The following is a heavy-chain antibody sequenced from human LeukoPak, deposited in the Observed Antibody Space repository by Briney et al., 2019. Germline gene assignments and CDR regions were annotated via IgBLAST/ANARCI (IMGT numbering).Heavy chain of an antibody. Sequence: GSLRLSCSASGFTFGDYAMNWVRQAPGKGLEWIGEIYHTVGTDYNPSLKSRVSISLDTSKNEFSLKLSSVTAADTAVYYCARGSYEVPTIPHYYYMDVWGKGTTVTVSS. CDR2: IYHTVGT. CDR1: GFTFGDYA. CDR3: ARGSYEVPTIPHYYYMDV. D-gene: IGHD2-21*02. J-gene: IGHJ6*03. V-gene: IGHV4-34*01.